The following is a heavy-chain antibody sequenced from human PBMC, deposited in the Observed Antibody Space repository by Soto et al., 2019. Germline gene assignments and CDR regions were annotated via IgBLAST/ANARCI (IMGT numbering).Heavy chain of an antibody. D-gene: IGHD2-21*02. J-gene: IGHJ4*02. CDR2: ISSSSYKT. CDR3: ARLPKGSLVTA. Sequence: LVESGGALVYPGGSLRLSCIASGFSFSDYSMNWVRQAPGKGLQWVSYISSSSYKTNYAESVKGRFTVSRDNAKNALFLEMTSLRDDDTATYYCARLPKGSLVTAWGQGTRVNVSS. CDR1: GFSFSDYS. V-gene: IGHV3-48*02.